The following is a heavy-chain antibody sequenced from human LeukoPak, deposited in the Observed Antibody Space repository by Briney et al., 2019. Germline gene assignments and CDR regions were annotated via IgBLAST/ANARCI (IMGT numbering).Heavy chain of an antibody. CDR1: GFTFSSYA. V-gene: IGHV3-23*01. CDR3: ARQKYSSSWPIYFDY. Sequence: GGSLRLSCVASGFTFSSYAMSWVRQASEKGLEWVSVVSGSGGSTYYADTVKGRFTISRDNSKNTLYLQMNSLRAEDTAVYYCARQKYSSSWPIYFDYWGQGTLVTVSS. D-gene: IGHD6-13*01. CDR2: VSGSGGST. J-gene: IGHJ4*02.